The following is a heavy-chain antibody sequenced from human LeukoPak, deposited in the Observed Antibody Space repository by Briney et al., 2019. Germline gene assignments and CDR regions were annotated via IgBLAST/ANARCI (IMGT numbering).Heavy chain of an antibody. CDR1: GLTFGDYH. CDR3: ASPVRG. J-gene: IGHJ4*02. D-gene: IGHD3-10*01. CDR2: ISGSSGNI. Sequence: GGSLRLSCTASGLTFGDYHMSWIRQAPGKGLEWVSYISGSSGNINYADSVKGRFTISRDNAKNSLYLQMNSLRDEDTAVYYCASPVRGWGQGALVTVSS. V-gene: IGHV3-11*03.